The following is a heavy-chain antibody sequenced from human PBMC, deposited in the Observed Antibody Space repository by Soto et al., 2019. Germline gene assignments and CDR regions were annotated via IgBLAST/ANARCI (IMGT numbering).Heavy chain of an antibody. J-gene: IGHJ5*01. CDR2: VYYSGGA. D-gene: IGHD2-21*01. Sequence: SETLSLTCAVSGVSIHNSHSFWGWIRQPPGKGLEFIANVYYSGGAHYNPSFKCRVTISVDTATNQVSLRMSSVTAADTAVYFCGRVVEGATRHTDFDSWGQGTLVTVSS. CDR3: GRVVEGATRHTDFDS. V-gene: IGHV4-39*01. CDR1: GVSIHNSHSF.